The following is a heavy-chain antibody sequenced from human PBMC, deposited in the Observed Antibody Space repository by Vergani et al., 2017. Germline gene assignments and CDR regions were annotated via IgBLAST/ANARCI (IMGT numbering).Heavy chain of an antibody. D-gene: IGHD3-22*01. J-gene: IGHJ4*02. CDR3: ARSRYDSSGFSTIFRY. Sequence: VQLVESGGGLVQPGGSLRLSCSTFGFTFSSYAMYWVRQAPGKGLEWVSGISASGAPTYYADSVKGRVTISRDNSRNTLFLQMNSLRVEDTAVYYCARSRYDSSGFSTIFRYWGQGTRVTVS. CDR1: GFTFSSYA. V-gene: IGHV3-64*04. CDR2: ISASGAPT.